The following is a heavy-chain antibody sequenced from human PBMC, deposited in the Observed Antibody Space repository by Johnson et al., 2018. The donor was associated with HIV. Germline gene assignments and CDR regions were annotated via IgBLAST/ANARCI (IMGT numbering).Heavy chain of an antibody. V-gene: IGHV3-23*04. J-gene: IGHJ3*01. CDR1: GFTFSSYA. CDR2: ISGSGGST. Sequence: QLVESGGGLVQPGGSLRLSCAASGFTFSSYAMSWVRQAPGKGLEWVSAISGSGGSTYYADSVKGRFTLSRDNAKNSLYLQMNSLRAEDTAVYYCARDQITMMVVATGTFDLWGQGTMVTVSS. D-gene: IGHD3-22*01. CDR3: ARDQITMMVVATGTFDL.